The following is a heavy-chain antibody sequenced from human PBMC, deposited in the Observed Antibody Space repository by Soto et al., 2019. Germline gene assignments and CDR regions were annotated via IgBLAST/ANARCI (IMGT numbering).Heavy chain of an antibody. CDR2: IYYSGST. Sequence: ASETLSLTCTVSGGSISSSSYYWGWIRQPPGKGLEWIGSIYYSGSTYYNPSLKSRVTISVDTSKNQFSLKLSSVTAAVTAVYYCARNVPAAMSNWFDPWGQGTLVTVSS. CDR1: GGSISSSSYY. V-gene: IGHV4-39*01. D-gene: IGHD2-2*01. J-gene: IGHJ5*02. CDR3: ARNVPAAMSNWFDP.